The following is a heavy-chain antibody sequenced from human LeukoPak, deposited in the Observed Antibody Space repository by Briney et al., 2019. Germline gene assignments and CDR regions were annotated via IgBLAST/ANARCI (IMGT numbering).Heavy chain of an antibody. CDR1: GYSISSGYY. J-gene: IGHJ4*02. CDR2: IYHSGST. D-gene: IGHD4-17*01. V-gene: IGHV4-38-2*02. Sequence: SETLSLTCTVSGYSISSGYYWGWIRQPPGKGLEWIGSIYHSGSTYYNPSLKSRVTISVDTSKNQFSLKLSSVTAADTAVYYCARGGAAYGDRFFDYWGQGTLVTVSS. CDR3: ARGGAAYGDRFFDY.